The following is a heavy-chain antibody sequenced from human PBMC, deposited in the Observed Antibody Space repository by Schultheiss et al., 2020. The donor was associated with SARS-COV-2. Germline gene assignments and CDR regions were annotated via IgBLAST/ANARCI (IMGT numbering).Heavy chain of an antibody. V-gene: IGHV1-18*01. CDR1: GYTFTDYS. CDR3: ARDPDYDSGGSNFFDY. Sequence: ASVKVSCKASGYTFTDYSFSWVRQAPGQGLEWMGWISAYNGHTNYAQNFQGRVTMTTDKSTSTANMELRSLRSCDTAMYYCARDPDYDSGGSNFFDYWGQGSLVTVSS. D-gene: IGHD3-22*01. J-gene: IGHJ4*02. CDR2: ISAYNGHT.